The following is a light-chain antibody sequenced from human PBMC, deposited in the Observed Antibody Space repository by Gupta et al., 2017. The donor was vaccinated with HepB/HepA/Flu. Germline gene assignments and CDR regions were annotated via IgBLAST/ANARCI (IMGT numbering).Light chain of an antibody. Sequence: DIVMTQSPDSLAVSLRERAAIYCKSSQSVFYNSNNMNYLAWYQQKPVQPPKLLIYWASTRESGVPDRFSGSGSGTDFTLTITSLQAEDVAVYYCQQHYSTPLTFGGGTKVEIK. CDR1: QSVFYNSNNMNY. J-gene: IGKJ4*01. V-gene: IGKV4-1*01. CDR2: WAS. CDR3: QQHYSTPLT.